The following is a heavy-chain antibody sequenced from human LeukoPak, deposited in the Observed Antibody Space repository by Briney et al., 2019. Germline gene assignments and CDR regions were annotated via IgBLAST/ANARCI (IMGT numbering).Heavy chain of an antibody. V-gene: IGHV1-8*02. CDR3: ARVTSGAGYNWFDA. J-gene: IGHJ5*02. D-gene: IGHD1-26*01. CDR1: GYTFTSRD. CDR2: MNPKSGYT. Sequence: ASLKVSCKASGYTFTSRDINGVRQATGQGLEWMGYMNPKSGYTAYGQRFHGRVTMTRNTSTNTAYMELSSLRSEDTAVYYCARVTSGAGYNWFDAWGPGTLVTVSS.